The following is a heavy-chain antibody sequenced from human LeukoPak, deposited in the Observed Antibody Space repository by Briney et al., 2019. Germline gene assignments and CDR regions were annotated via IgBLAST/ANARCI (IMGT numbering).Heavy chain of an antibody. CDR3: ARDGKPINYYYDSSGPSGYYGMDV. CDR1: GGSFSGYY. Sequence: SETLSLTCAVYGGSFSGYYWSWIRQPPGKGLEWIGEINHSGSTNYNPSLKSRVTISVDTSKNQFSLKLSSVTAADTAVYYCARDGKPINYYYDSSGPSGYYGMDVWGQGTTVTVSS. D-gene: IGHD3-22*01. V-gene: IGHV4-34*01. CDR2: INHSGST. J-gene: IGHJ6*02.